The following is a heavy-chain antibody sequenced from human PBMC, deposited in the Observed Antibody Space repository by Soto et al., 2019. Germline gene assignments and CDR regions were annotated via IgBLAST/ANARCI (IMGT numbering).Heavy chain of an antibody. D-gene: IGHD3-22*01. Sequence: EVQLVESGGGLVKPGGSLRLSCAASGFTFSSYSMNWVRQAPGKGLEWVSSISSSSTYIYYADSVKGRFTISRDNAKNSLYLQMNSLRAEDTAVYYCARPPHYYDSRGYYGYWGQGTPVTVSS. CDR1: GFTFSSYS. J-gene: IGHJ4*02. V-gene: IGHV3-21*01. CDR2: ISSSSTYI. CDR3: ARPPHYYDSRGYYGY.